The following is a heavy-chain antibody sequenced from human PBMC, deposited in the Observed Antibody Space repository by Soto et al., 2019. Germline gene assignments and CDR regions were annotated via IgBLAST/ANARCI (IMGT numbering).Heavy chain of an antibody. J-gene: IGHJ3*02. CDR1: GDSVSSNNAA. Sequence: SQTLSLTCAIFGDSVSSNNAAWNWIRQSPSRGLEWLGRTYYRSKRFNDYALSVKGRITINPDTSKNQFSLQLNSVTPEDTAMYYCARDLSKSAAGGDHDAFIIWGQGTMVTVSS. CDR2: TYYRSKRFN. D-gene: IGHD6-13*01. V-gene: IGHV6-1*01. CDR3: ARDLSKSAAGGDHDAFII.